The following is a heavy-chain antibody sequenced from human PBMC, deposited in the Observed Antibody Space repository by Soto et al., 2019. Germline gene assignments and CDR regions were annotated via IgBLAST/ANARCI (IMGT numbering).Heavy chain of an antibody. D-gene: IGHD6-13*01. CDR1: EGTFNSYA. J-gene: IGHJ4*02. CDR2: IIPYYNTL. V-gene: IGHV1-69*01. Sequence: QAQVVQSGAEVRKPGSSVKLSCKASEGTFNSYAIAWVRQAPEQGLEWMGGIIPYYNTLNYAQKFQDRVTIPADESANTVYMELSSLRSDDTAVYFCASGASRWYPYFFDSWAQGTLVTVSS. CDR3: ASGASRWYPYFFDS.